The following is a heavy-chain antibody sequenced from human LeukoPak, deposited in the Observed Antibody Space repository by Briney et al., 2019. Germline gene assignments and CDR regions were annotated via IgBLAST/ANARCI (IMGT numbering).Heavy chain of an antibody. Sequence: GASVKVSCKASGYTFSGHYMHWVRPAPGQGLEWMGWISPNSGGTKYAQKFQGRVTLTRDTSISTAYMELSTLTSDDTAVYYCAISWRGVGAFKYWGQGTLVTVSS. D-gene: IGHD1-26*01. J-gene: IGHJ4*02. CDR1: GYTFSGHY. CDR2: ISPNSGGT. CDR3: AISWRGVGAFKY. V-gene: IGHV1-2*02.